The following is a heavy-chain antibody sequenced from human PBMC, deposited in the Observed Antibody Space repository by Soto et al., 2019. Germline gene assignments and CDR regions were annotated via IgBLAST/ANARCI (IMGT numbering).Heavy chain of an antibody. V-gene: IGHV3-23*01. J-gene: IGHJ4*02. D-gene: IGHD6-19*01. Sequence: AGGSLRLSCAASGFTFSSYAMSWVRQAPGKGLEWVSAISGSGGSTYYADSVKGRFTISRDNSRDTLSLQMNSLTADDTAVYYCAKATTNGGWFNPFDSWGQGALVTVSS. CDR3: AKATTNGGWFNPFDS. CDR1: GFTFSSYA. CDR2: ISGSGGST.